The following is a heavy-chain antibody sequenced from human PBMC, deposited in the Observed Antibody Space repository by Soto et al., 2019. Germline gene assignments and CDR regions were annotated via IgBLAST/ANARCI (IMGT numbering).Heavy chain of an antibody. J-gene: IGHJ6*02. D-gene: IGHD6-19*01. Sequence: PGGSLRLSCAASGVTFRSYAMHGVCQAPGKGLEWVAVIWYDGSNKYYADSVKGRFTISRDNSKNTLYLQMNSLRAEDTAVYYCARDRSSGWYELYYYYYGMDVWGQGTTVTVSS. CDR2: IWYDGSNK. CDR1: GVTFRSYA. V-gene: IGHV3-33*08. CDR3: ARDRSSGWYELYYYYYGMDV.